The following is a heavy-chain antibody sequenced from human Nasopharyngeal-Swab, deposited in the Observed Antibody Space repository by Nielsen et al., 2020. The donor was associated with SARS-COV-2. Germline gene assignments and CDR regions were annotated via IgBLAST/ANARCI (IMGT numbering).Heavy chain of an antibody. J-gene: IGHJ4*02. CDR2: ISSSSSTI. Sequence: GASLQISCAAPGFTFTIFSMNWARQAPGKGLEWVSYISSSSSTIYYADSVKGRFTISRDNAKNSLYLEMNSLRAEDTAVYFCAGFLYSSGWQVFDYWGQGTLVTVSS. D-gene: IGHD6-19*01. V-gene: IGHV3-48*04. CDR3: AGFLYSSGWQVFDY. CDR1: GFTFTIFS.